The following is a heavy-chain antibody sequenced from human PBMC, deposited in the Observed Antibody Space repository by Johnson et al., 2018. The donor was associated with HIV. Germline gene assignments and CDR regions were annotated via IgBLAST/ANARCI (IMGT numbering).Heavy chain of an antibody. V-gene: IGHV3-9*01. Sequence: VQLVESGGGLAQPGRSLRLSCEASGFKLDDYAMHWVRQFPGKGLEWVSGSSWNSGSIDYAASEKGRFSISRDNPKKSLYLQMNGLRPEDTGIYYCAKDIVYGVYGSQGAFHIWGRGIMVKVSS. D-gene: IGHD4-17*01. CDR2: SSWNSGSI. CDR1: GFKLDDYA. J-gene: IGHJ3*02. CDR3: AKDIVYGVYGSQGAFHI.